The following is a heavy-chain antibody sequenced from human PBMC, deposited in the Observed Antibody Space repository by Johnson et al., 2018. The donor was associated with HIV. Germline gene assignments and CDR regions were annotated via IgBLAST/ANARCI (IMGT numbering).Heavy chain of an antibody. Sequence: VQLVESGGGVVQPGRSLRLSCAASGFTFSSYGMHWVRQAPGKGLEWVSSISGSGGSKYYADSAKGRFTISRDNSKNTLYLQMNSLRAEDTAVYYCATLYNYRQPFDIWGQGTMVTVSS. CDR2: ISGSGGSK. CDR3: ATLYNYRQPFDI. J-gene: IGHJ3*02. D-gene: IGHD1-1*01. V-gene: IGHV3-23*04. CDR1: GFTFSSYG.